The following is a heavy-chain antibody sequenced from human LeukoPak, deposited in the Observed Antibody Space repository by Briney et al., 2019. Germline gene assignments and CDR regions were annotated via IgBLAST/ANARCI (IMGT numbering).Heavy chain of an antibody. J-gene: IGHJ1*01. V-gene: IGHV3-64*01. CDR2: ISSNGGST. CDR1: GFTFSSYA. D-gene: IGHD6-13*01. Sequence: GVSLRLSCGASGFTFSSYAMHWVRQAPGKGLEYVSAISSNGGSTYYANSVKGRFTISRDNSKNTLYLQMGSLRAEDMAVYYCATSSSWSLRYFQHWGQGTLVTVSS. CDR3: ATSSSWSLRYFQH.